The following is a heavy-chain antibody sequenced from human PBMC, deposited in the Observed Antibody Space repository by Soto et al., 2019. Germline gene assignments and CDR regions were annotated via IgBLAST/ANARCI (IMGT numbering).Heavy chain of an antibody. V-gene: IGHV3-23*01. CDR2: ISGSGGST. Sequence: EVQLLESGGGLVQPGGSLRLSCAASGFTFSSYAMSWVRQAPGKGLEWVSAISGSGGSTYYADSVKGRFTISRDNSKNPRYLQMTSLRAEETAVYYFAKDWSRLAYCGGDCFLHYYYGMDVWGQGTTVSVS. D-gene: IGHD2-21*02. J-gene: IGHJ6*02. CDR3: AKDWSRLAYCGGDCFLHYYYGMDV. CDR1: GFTFSSYA.